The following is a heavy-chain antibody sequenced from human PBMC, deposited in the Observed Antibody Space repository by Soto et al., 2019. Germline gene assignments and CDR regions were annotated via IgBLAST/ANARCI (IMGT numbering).Heavy chain of an antibody. Sequence: GGSLRLSCSASGFTFSEYSMHWVRQAPGKGLQYVSTISSDGDITYYADSVKGRFTISRDNSKNTLYLQMNSLRPEDTAVYYCVKVSTFYDILNGYYSTNFFDPWGQGTLVTFSS. D-gene: IGHD3-9*01. J-gene: IGHJ5*02. CDR2: ISSDGDIT. CDR1: GFTFSEYS. CDR3: VKVSTFYDILNGYYSTNFFDP. V-gene: IGHV3-64D*06.